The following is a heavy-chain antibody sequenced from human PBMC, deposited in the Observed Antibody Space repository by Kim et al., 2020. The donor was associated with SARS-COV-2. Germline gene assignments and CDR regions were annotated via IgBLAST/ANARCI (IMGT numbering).Heavy chain of an antibody. CDR1: GGSISNYY. CDR3: ATVGASRYFEY. CDR2: VYYTGSS. Sequence: SETLSLTCTVSGGSISNYYWSWIRQPPGNGLEWIGYVYYTGSSNYNPSLKSRVTISVDTSRSQFSLNLSSVTAADTAVYYCATVGASRYFEYWGQGTLVTVSS. V-gene: IGHV4-59*13. J-gene: IGHJ4*02. D-gene: IGHD1-26*01.